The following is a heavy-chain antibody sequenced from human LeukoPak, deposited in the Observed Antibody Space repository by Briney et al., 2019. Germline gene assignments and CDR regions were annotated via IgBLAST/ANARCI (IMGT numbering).Heavy chain of an antibody. V-gene: IGHV4-34*01. D-gene: IGHD3-9*01. CDR3: ARAGAIFLSLDP. CDR2: INPSGGS. CDR1: DGSFSDYY. Sequence: TSETLSLTCTVYDGSFSDYYWSWIRQPPGKGLEWIGEINPSGGSNYNPSLRSRVTISEDTSKNQFSLKLSSVTAADTAVYYCARAGAIFLSLDPWGQGTLVTVSP. J-gene: IGHJ5*02.